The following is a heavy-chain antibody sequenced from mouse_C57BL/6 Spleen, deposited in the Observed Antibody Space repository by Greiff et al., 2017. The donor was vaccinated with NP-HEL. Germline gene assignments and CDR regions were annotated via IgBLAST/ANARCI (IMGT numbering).Heavy chain of an antibody. D-gene: IGHD2-3*01. CDR1: GYTFTSYW. CDR3: AREDDGYPYAMDY. J-gene: IGHJ4*01. Sequence: VQLQQSGAELVKPGASVKMSCKASGYTFTSYWITWVKQRPGQGLEWIGDIYPGSGSTNYNEKFKSKATLTVDTSSSTAYMQLSSLTSEDSAVYYCAREDDGYPYAMDYWGQGTSVTVSS. V-gene: IGHV1-55*01. CDR2: IYPGSGST.